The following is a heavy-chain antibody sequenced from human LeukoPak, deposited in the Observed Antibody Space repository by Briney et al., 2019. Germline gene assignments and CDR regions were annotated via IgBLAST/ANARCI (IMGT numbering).Heavy chain of an antibody. CDR1: GYTFTGYY. Sequence: GASVKVSCKASGYTFTGYYMHWVRQAPGQGLEWMGWINPNSGGTNYAQKFQGRGTMTRDTSISTAYMELSRLRSDDTAVYYCARSGLRYFDWYFDYWGQGTLVTVSS. D-gene: IGHD3-9*01. CDR2: INPNSGGT. CDR3: ARSGLRYFDWYFDY. J-gene: IGHJ4*02. V-gene: IGHV1-2*02.